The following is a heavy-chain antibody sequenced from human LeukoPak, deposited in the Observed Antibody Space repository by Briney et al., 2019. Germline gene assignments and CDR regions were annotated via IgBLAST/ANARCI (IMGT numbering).Heavy chain of an antibody. V-gene: IGHV4-4*07. CDR3: ARDRVLEPYYYDSSGYHGWSDP. D-gene: IGHD3-22*01. CDR2: IYTSGST. CDR1: GGSISSYY. J-gene: IGHJ5*02. Sequence: PSETLSLTCTVSGGSISSYYWSWIRQPAGKGLEWIGRIYTSGSTNYNPSLKSRVTMSVDTSKNQFSLKLSSVTAADTAVYYCARDRVLEPYYYDSSGYHGWSDPWGQGTLVTVSS.